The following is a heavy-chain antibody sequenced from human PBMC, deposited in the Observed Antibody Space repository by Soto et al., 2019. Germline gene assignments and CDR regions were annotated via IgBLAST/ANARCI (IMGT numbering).Heavy chain of an antibody. D-gene: IGHD3-10*01. CDR1: GFSLSTSGVG. CDR2: IYWDDDK. CDR3: AHHKLAGSGSYDWFDP. V-gene: IGHV2-5*02. J-gene: IGHJ5*02. Sequence: SGPTLVNPTQTLTLTCTFSGFSLSTSGVGVGWIRQPPGKALEWLALIYWDDDKRYSPSLKSRLTITKDTSKNQVVLTMTNMDPVDTATYYCAHHKLAGSGSYDWFDPWGQGTLVTVSS.